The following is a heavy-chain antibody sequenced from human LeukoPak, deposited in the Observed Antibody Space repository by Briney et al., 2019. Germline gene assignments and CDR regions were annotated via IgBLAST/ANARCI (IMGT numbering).Heavy chain of an antibody. CDR1: GFTFSSYA. CDR2: ISGSGGST. Sequence: QPGGSLRLSCAASGFTFSSYAMSWVRQAPGKGLEWVSAISGSGGSTYYADSVKGRFTISRDNSKNTLYLQMNSLRAEDTAVYYCAKAHLTEYSSGWYFFPGFAFDIWGQGTMVTVSS. CDR3: AKAHLTEYSSGWYFFPGFAFDI. D-gene: IGHD6-19*01. V-gene: IGHV3-23*01. J-gene: IGHJ3*02.